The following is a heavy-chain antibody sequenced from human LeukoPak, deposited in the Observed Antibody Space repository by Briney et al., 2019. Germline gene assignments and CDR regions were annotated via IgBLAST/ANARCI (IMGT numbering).Heavy chain of an antibody. Sequence: GGSLRLSCAVSGFNFNDYWMSWVRQAPGKGLEWVSFISTSSVYSDYADSVKGRFTISRDNGKKSLYLQMSSLTVEDTAVYYCARASEYGDIFDYWGQGSLVTVSS. D-gene: IGHD4-17*01. CDR3: ARASEYGDIFDY. CDR1: GFNFNDYW. CDR2: ISTSSVYS. J-gene: IGHJ4*02. V-gene: IGHV3-21*01.